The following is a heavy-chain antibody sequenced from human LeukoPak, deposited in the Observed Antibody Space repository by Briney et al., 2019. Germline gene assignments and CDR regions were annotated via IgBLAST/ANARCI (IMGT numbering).Heavy chain of an antibody. V-gene: IGHV4-59*08. J-gene: IGHJ5*02. Sequence: SETLSLTCTVAGDSISSYCWSWVRQPPGKGLEWIGSMCYSGSTNYNPSLKSRVTISIHTSKNQFSLKLSSVTAADTAVYYCARRVVESAVITERNWFDPWGQGTLVTVSS. CDR3: ARRVVESAVITERNWFDP. CDR2: MCYSGST. CDR1: GDSISSYC. D-gene: IGHD4-11*01.